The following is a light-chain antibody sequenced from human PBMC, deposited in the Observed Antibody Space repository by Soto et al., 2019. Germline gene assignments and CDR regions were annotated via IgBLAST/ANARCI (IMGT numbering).Light chain of an antibody. CDR1: SSDVGYYDY. V-gene: IGLV2-14*01. J-gene: IGLJ1*01. CDR3: SSHSSSSAYYV. Sequence: SALTQPASVSGSPGQSITISCTGTSSDVGYYDYVSWYQHHSGEAPKLIIYEVNNRPSGVSNRFSGSKSVNTASLTISGLQAEDEADYYCSSHSSSSAYYVFGTGTKVTVL. CDR2: EVN.